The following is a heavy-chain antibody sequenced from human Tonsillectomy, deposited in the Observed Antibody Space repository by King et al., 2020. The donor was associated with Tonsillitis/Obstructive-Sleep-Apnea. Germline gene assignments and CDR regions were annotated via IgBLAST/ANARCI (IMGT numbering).Heavy chain of an antibody. Sequence: VQLVESGGGVVQPGRSLRLSCAASGFTFSSYGMHWVRQAPCKGLEWVSIITFDGMNKYYVDSEKGRFTISRANSKNTLYLQMNSLRAEDTAVYYCAREYRITIFGVVTPYMDVWGKGTTVTVSS. CDR2: ITFDGMNK. J-gene: IGHJ6*03. V-gene: IGHV3-30*01. CDR1: GFTFSSYG. D-gene: IGHD3-3*01. CDR3: AREYRITIFGVVTPYMDV.